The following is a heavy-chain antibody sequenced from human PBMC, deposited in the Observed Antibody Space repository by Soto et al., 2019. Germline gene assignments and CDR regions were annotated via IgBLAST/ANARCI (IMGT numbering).Heavy chain of an antibody. CDR1: GFSVTANY. D-gene: IGHD3-16*02. Sequence: GGSLRLSCEVSGFSVTANYMSWVRQAPGKGLEWVSVIYSGGSTYYIDSVKGRFSISRDISKNTLYLQMNNLRVDDTAIYHCAKGVVDRGVESWGQGTVVTVSS. J-gene: IGHJ4*02. V-gene: IGHV3-53*01. CDR3: AKGVVDRGVES. CDR2: IYSGGST.